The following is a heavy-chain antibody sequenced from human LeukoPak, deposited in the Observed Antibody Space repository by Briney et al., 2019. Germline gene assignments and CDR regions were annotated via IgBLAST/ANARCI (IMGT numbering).Heavy chain of an antibody. J-gene: IGHJ4*02. Sequence: ASVKVSCKVSGYTLTELSIHWVRQAPGKGLEWMGGFDPDDVEIINAQKFQGRVTLTEDTSSDTAYMELSSLRSEDTAVYYCVTGDYDFWSGYYWGQGTLVTVSS. CDR2: FDPDDVEI. CDR1: GYTLTELS. V-gene: IGHV1-24*01. D-gene: IGHD3-3*01. CDR3: VTGDYDFWSGYY.